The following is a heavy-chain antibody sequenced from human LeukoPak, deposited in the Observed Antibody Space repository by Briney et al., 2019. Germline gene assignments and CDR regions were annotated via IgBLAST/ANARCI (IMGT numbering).Heavy chain of an antibody. J-gene: IGHJ4*02. CDR1: GGSISSYY. V-gene: IGHV4-59*08. CDR3: ARVSRYGTFDY. Sequence: SETLSLTCTVSGGSISSYYWSWIRQPPGKGLEGIGYIYYSGSTNYNPSLKSRVTISVDTSKNQFSLKLSSVTAADTAVYYCARVSRYGTFDYWGQGPLVTVSS. D-gene: IGHD2-2*01. CDR2: IYYSGST.